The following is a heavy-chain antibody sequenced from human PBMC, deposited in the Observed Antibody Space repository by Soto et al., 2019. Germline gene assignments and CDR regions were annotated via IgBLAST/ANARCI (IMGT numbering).Heavy chain of an antibody. J-gene: IGHJ4*02. D-gene: IGHD1-1*01. CDR1: GYTFTSYG. Sequence: QVHLVQSGAEVKKPEASVKVSCKGSGYTFTSYGITWVRQAPGQGLEWMGWISAHNGNTDYAQKLQGRVTVTRDTSTSTAYMELRSLRSDDTAVYYCARGRYGDYWGQGVLVTVSS. V-gene: IGHV1-18*01. CDR2: ISAHNGNT. CDR3: ARGRYGDY.